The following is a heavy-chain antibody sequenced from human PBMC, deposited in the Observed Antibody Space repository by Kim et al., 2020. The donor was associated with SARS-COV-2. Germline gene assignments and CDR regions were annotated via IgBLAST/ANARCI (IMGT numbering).Heavy chain of an antibody. Sequence: GGSLRLSCVVSGFTFSSYAMHWVRQAPGKGLEWVAVISHDDVTNKYYADSVKGRFTISRDNSENTLYLKMTSLRGEDTAVYYCARVASIAAAGWYHGMDV. D-gene: IGHD6-13*01. CDR1: GFTFSSYA. V-gene: IGHV3-30*04. CDR2: ISHDDVTNK. J-gene: IGHJ6*01. CDR3: ARVASIAAAGWYHGMDV.